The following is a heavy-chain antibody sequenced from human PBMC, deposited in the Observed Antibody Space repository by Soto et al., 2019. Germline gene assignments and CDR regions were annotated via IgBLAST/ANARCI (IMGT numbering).Heavy chain of an antibody. CDR3: ARVITMVRGFIKAPDS. V-gene: IGHV1-3*01. D-gene: IGHD3-10*01. Sequence: GASVKVSCKASGYTFTSYAMHWVRQAPGQRLEWMGWINAGNGNTKYSQKFQGRVTITRDTSASTAYMELSSLRSEDTAVYYCARVITMVRGFIKAPDSWGQGTLVTVSS. J-gene: IGHJ4*02. CDR2: INAGNGNT. CDR1: GYTFTSYA.